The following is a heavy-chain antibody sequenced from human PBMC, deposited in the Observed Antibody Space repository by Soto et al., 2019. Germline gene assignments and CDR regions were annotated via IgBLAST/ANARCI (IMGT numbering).Heavy chain of an antibody. CDR1: GGTFRNYA. J-gene: IGHJ4*02. D-gene: IGHD6-13*01. Sequence: QVQLVQSGAEVKKPGSSVKLSCKTSGGTFRNYAINWVRQAPGQGLEWMGGSIPVFGTANYAQTFQGRFTLTADESTSTAYMEISSLRSEDPAVYYCAIPLPKQQLVRGAFDHWGQGTLVTVAS. V-gene: IGHV1-69*01. CDR2: SIPVFGTA. CDR3: AIPLPKQQLVRGAFDH.